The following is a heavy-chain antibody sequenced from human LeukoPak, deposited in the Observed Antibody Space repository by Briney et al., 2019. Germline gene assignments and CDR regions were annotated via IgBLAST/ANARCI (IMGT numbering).Heavy chain of an antibody. Sequence: SCKASGGTFSSYGMHWVRQAPGKGLEWVAVIWYDGSNKYYADSVKGRFTISRDNSKNTLYLQMNSLRAEDTAVYYCARGVVYSSSRWGRRYYFDYWGQGTLVTVSS. V-gene: IGHV3-33*01. CDR3: ARGVVYSSSRWGRRYYFDY. D-gene: IGHD6-6*01. CDR1: GGTFSSYG. CDR2: IWYDGSNK. J-gene: IGHJ4*02.